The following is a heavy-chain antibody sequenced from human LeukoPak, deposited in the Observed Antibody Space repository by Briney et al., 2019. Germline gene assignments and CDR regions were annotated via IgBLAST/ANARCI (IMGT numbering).Heavy chain of an antibody. V-gene: IGHV3-48*02. J-gene: IGHJ4*02. D-gene: IGHD5-24*01. CDR1: GFTFRSYS. CDR2: ISGMSSTI. Sequence: LGGSLRLSCAASGFTFRSYSMTWVRPAPGKGLEWVSFISGMSSTIYYADSAKGRFTISRDNAKNSVYLQMNSLRDEDTAVYYCARDSSDAYNPEPGYWGQGTLVTVSS. CDR3: ARDSSDAYNPEPGY.